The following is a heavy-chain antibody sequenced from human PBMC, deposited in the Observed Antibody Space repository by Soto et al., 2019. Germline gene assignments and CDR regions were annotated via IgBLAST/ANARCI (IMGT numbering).Heavy chain of an antibody. CDR2: TSASGENT. CDR1: GFTFSGYA. V-gene: IGHV3-23*01. J-gene: IGHJ4*02. Sequence: EAQVLESGGGLAQPGGSLRLSCATSGFTFSGYAMSWVRQTPGKGLEWVSGTSASGENTYYADSVQGRFIISRNNSKNTLVVCKTGLRAEDTVGYFSGNSPGSVFAAEASGYWGRGTLVIVSS. CDR3: GNSPGSVFAAEASGY. D-gene: IGHD3-10*02.